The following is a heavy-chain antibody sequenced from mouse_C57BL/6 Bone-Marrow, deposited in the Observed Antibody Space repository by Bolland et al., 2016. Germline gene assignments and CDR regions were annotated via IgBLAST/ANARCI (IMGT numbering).Heavy chain of an antibody. V-gene: IGHV5-4*01. CDR2: GSYT. J-gene: IGHJ4*01. CDR3: AREDGVPSAMDH. Sequence: GSYTYYPDNVKGRFTISRDNAKNNLYLQMSHLKSEDTAMYYCAREDGVPSAMDHWGQGTS. D-gene: IGHD2-3*01.